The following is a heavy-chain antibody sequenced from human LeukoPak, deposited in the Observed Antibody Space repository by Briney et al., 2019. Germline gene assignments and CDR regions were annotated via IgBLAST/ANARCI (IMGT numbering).Heavy chain of an antibody. D-gene: IGHD2-8*02. Sequence: SETLSLTCAVSGGSISSSSYSWGWIRQPPGRGLEWIVSIYYSESTYYNPSLKSRVTISVDTSKNQFSLKLSSVTAADTAVYYCARGGTTDSTGGVVVDYWGQGTLVTVSS. V-gene: IGHV4-39*07. CDR1: GGSISSSSYS. J-gene: IGHJ4*02. CDR3: ARGGTTDSTGGVVVDY. CDR2: IYYSEST.